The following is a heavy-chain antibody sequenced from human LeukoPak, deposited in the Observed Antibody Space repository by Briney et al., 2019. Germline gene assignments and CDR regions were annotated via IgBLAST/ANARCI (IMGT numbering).Heavy chain of an antibody. V-gene: IGHV4-61*05. J-gene: IGHJ5*02. CDR2: IHSSGST. D-gene: IGHD3-3*01. CDR1: GGSISSSSYY. Sequence: PSETLSLTCTVSGGSISSSSYYWGWIRQPPGKGLEWIAFIHSSGSTNYNPSLKSRVIISVDMSKKRFSLKLTSVTAADTAVYFCARYAQFFGYFDPWGQGNLVTVSS. CDR3: ARYAQFFGYFDP.